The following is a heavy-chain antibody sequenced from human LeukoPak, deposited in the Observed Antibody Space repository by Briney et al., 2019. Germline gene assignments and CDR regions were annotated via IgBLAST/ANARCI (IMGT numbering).Heavy chain of an antibody. V-gene: IGHV4-34*01. CDR3: ARGQAPPPDYGQCFFDL. D-gene: IGHD4/OR15-4a*01. CDR1: GGSFSGYY. Sequence: SETLSLTCAVYGGSFSGYYWSWIRQPPGKGLEWIGEINHSGSTNYNPSLKSRVTISVDTSKNQFSLKLSSVTAADTAIYYCARGQAPPPDYGQCFFDLWGHGILVSVSS. CDR2: INHSGST. J-gene: IGHJ2*01.